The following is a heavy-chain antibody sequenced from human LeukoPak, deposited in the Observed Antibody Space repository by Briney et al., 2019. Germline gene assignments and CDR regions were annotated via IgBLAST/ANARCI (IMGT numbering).Heavy chain of an antibody. J-gene: IGHJ4*02. D-gene: IGHD3-3*01. CDR3: ARASGYYEMGGDYFDY. CDR2: IIPIFGTA. V-gene: IGHV1-69*13. CDR1: GGTFSSYA. Sequence: ASVKVSCKASGGTFSSYAISWVRQAPGQGLEWMGGIIPIFGTANYAQKFQGRVTISADESTSTAYMELSSLRSEDTAVYYCARASGYYEMGGDYFDYWGQGTLVTVSS.